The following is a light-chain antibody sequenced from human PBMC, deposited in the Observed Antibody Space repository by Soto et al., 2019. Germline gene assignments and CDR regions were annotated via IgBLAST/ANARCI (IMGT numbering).Light chain of an antibody. Sequence: QAVLTQPPSVSAAPGEKVTISCSGSNSNVGNSYVSLYQQLPGTAPKIIMYGSTERPSGIPDRFSGSKSGTSATLGITGLQTGDEADYYCLAWDSSLRVWVFGGGTKVTVL. CDR3: LAWDSSLRVWV. CDR1: NSNVGNSY. J-gene: IGLJ3*02. V-gene: IGLV1-51*02. CDR2: GST.